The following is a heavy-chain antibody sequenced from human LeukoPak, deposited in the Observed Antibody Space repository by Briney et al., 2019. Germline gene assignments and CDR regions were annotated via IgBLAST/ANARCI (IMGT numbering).Heavy chain of an antibody. CDR1: GGTFSSYA. D-gene: IGHD5-18*01. CDR2: IIPILGIA. J-gene: IGHJ4*02. CDR3: AREGGYSYGYALDY. Sequence: GASVKVSCKASGGTFSSYAISWVRQAPGQGLEWMGRIIPILGIANYAQKFQGRVTITADKSTSTAYMKLSSLRSEDTAVYYCAREGGYSYGYALDYWGQGTLVTVSS. V-gene: IGHV1-69*04.